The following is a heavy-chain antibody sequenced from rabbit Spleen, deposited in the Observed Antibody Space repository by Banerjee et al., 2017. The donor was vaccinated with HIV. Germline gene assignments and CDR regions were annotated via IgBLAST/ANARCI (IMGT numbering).Heavy chain of an antibody. CDR1: GFSFSSSYW. J-gene: IGHJ3*01. V-gene: IGHV1S40*01. D-gene: IGHD1-1*01. Sequence: QSLEESGGDLVKPGASLTLTCTASGFSFSSSYWMSWVRQAPGKGLEWIGCIGSGSGFTYYASWAKGRFTISKTSSTTVTLQMTSLTAADTATYFCARSDGGYGVGMTRLDLWGPGTLVTVS. CDR2: IGSGSGFT. CDR3: ARSDGGYGVGMTRLDL.